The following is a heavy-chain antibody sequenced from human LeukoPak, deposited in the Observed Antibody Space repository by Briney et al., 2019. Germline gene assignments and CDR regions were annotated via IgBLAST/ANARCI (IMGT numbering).Heavy chain of an antibody. V-gene: IGHV4-34*01. CDR3: ASVVPAAIGYYFDY. CDR1: GGSFSGYY. J-gene: IGHJ4*02. D-gene: IGHD2-2*01. CDR2: INHSGST. Sequence: PSETLSLTCAVYGGSFSGYYWSWIRQPPGKGLEWIGEINHSGSTNYNPSLKSRVTISVNTSKNQFSLKLSSVTAADTAVYYCASVVPAAIGYYFDYWGQGTLVTVSS.